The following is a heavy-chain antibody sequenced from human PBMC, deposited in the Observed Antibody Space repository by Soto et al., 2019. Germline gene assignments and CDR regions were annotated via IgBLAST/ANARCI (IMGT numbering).Heavy chain of an antibody. CDR3: ARGRIVASIHDAFEI. Sequence: QGQLLQSGDEVKTPGASVRVSCTASGYPFTSYGISWVRQAPGQGLEWVAWISAYNGKRDTAQKIQGRVTMTLDTASDTANMELGDLTAADTAVYYCARGRIVASIHDAFEIWGQGTKVTVSS. V-gene: IGHV1-18*01. D-gene: IGHD5-12*01. J-gene: IGHJ3*02. CDR2: ISAYNGKR. CDR1: GYPFTSYG.